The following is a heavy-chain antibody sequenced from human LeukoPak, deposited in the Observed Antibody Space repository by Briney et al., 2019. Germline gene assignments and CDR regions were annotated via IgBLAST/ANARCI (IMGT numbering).Heavy chain of an antibody. CDR1: GFTFSSYS. J-gene: IGHJ3*02. CDR2: ISSSSSYI. D-gene: IGHD1-26*01. CDR3: ASTRGLSGAFDI. Sequence: GGSLRLSCAASGFTFSSYSMNWVRQAPGKGLEWVSSISSSSSYIYYADSVKGRFTISRDNAKNSLYLQMNSLRAEDTAVYYCASTRGLSGAFDIWGQRTMVTVSS. V-gene: IGHV3-21*01.